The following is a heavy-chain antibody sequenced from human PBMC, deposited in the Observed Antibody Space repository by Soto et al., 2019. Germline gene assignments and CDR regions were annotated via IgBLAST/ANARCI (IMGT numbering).Heavy chain of an antibody. CDR2: ISSSGSTI. D-gene: IGHD3-9*01. J-gene: IGHJ6*03. CDR3: ARDKEEDDILTGYYEVKYYYYYYMDV. CDR1: GFTFSDYY. Sequence: GGSLRLSCAASGFTFSDYYMSWIRQAPGKGLEWVSYISSSGSTIYYADSVKGRFTISRDNAKNSLYLQMNSLRAEDTAVYYCARDKEEDDILTGYYEVKYYYYYYMDVWGKGTTVTVSS. V-gene: IGHV3-11*01.